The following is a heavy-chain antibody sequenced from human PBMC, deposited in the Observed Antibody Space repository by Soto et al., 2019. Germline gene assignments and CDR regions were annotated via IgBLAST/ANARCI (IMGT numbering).Heavy chain of an antibody. CDR1: GYTFTGYY. J-gene: IGHJ3*02. D-gene: IGHD6-13*01. CDR2: INPNSGGT. V-gene: IGHV1-2*04. Sequence: VSVKVSCKASGYTFTGYYMHWVRQAPGQGLEWMGWINPNSGGTNYAQKFQGWVTMTRDTSISTAYMELSRLRSDDTAVYYCARTRLHYIAAAADAFDIWGQGTMVTVSS. CDR3: ARTRLHYIAAAADAFDI.